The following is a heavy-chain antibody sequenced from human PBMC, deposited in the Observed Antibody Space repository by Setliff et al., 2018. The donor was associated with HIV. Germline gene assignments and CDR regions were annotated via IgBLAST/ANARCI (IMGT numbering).Heavy chain of an antibody. Sequence: PSETLSLTCTVSGGSISSYYWSWIRQPPGKGLEWIGYMYYSGSANYNPSLKSRVTMSVDPSKNQFSLKLSSVTAADTAVYYCARDRPDLYYDSSGDAFDIWG. V-gene: IGHV4-59*01. CDR1: GGSISSYY. CDR2: MYYSGSA. CDR3: ARDRPDLYYDSSGDAFDI. J-gene: IGHJ3*02. D-gene: IGHD3-22*01.